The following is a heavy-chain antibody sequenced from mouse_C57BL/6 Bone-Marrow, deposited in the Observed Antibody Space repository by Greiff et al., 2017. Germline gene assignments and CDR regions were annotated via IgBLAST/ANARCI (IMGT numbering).Heavy chain of an antibody. CDR3: ARQGIYDYGRSYDWFAN. V-gene: IGHV5-6*02. D-gene: IGHD1-1*01. CDR1: GFTFSSYG. Sequence: EVKLVESGGDLVKPGGSLKLSCAASGFTFSSYGMYWVRQTPDKRLEWVATISSGGSYTAYPDSVKGRITISRDNAKNTLYMQMSSLKSEDTAMYYCARQGIYDYGRSYDWFANWGQGTLVTVSA. CDR2: ISSGGSYT. J-gene: IGHJ3*01.